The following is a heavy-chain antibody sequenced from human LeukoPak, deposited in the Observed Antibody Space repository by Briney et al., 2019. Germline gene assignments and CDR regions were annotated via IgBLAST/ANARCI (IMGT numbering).Heavy chain of an antibody. CDR3: ITEYYGSAMY. Sequence: PGGSLRISCAASGFTFSTAWMSWVRQAPGKGLEWVGRIKSKNVGGTTEFTAPVKGRFTTSRDDSKNTVYLQMNSLRTEDTAVYYCITEYYGSAMYWGQGALVTVSS. CDR2: IKSKNVGGTT. J-gene: IGHJ4*02. D-gene: IGHD3-10*01. V-gene: IGHV3-15*01. CDR1: GFTFSTAW.